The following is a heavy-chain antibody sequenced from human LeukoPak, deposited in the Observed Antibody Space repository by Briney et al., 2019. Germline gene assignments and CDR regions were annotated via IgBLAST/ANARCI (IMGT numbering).Heavy chain of an antibody. CDR3: ARFISLGA. Sequence: GGSLRLSCAASGFTFNSYWMSWVRQAPGKGLEWVANIKKDGSGKNYVDSVKGRFTISRDNAKNSPYLQMDSLRAEDTAVYYCARFISLGAWGQGTLVTVSS. CDR2: IKKDGSGK. V-gene: IGHV3-7*01. J-gene: IGHJ5*02. D-gene: IGHD3-16*01. CDR1: GFTFNSYW.